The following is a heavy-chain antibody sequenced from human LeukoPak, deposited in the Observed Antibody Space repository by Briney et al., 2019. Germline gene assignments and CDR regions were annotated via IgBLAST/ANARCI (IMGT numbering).Heavy chain of an antibody. CDR2: IKQDGSEK. CDR3: AREASDRLRPIDY. Sequence: GGSLRLSCAASGFTFSSYWMSCVRQAPGKGLEWVANIKQDGSEKDCVDSVKGRFTISRDNAKNSLYLQMNSLRAEDTAVYYCAREASDRLRPIDYWGQGTLVTVSS. V-gene: IGHV3-7*04. CDR1: GFTFSSYW. J-gene: IGHJ4*02. D-gene: IGHD4-17*01.